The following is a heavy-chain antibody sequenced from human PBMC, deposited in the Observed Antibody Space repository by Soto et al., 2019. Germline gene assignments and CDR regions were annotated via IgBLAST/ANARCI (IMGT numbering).Heavy chain of an antibody. CDR3: AREVADFWRGYYKNALDI. Sequence: LTCSVSFCSISSSNWWSWVLPPLGKGVEWIGEIYHSGSTNYNQSLKSRVTISVDKSKNQFSLKLSFVTVAGTAAYYCAREVADFWRGYYKNALDIGGQETMVT. CDR1: FCSISSSNW. D-gene: IGHD3-3*01. CDR2: IYHSGST. J-gene: IGHJ3*02. V-gene: IGHV4-4*02.